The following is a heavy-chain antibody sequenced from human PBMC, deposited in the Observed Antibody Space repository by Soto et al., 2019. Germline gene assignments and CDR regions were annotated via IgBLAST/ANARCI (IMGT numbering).Heavy chain of an antibody. CDR1: GFTFSSYA. CDR3: ARDQQVNDYVWGSFLYYFDY. D-gene: IGHD3-16*01. J-gene: IGHJ4*02. V-gene: IGHV3-30-3*01. CDR2: ISYDGGNK. Sequence: GGSLRLSCAASGFTFSSYAMHWVRQAPGKXLEWVAVISYDGGNKYYADSVKGRFTISRDNSKNTLYLQMNSLRAEDTAVYYCARDQQVNDYVWGSFLYYFDYWGQGTLVTVSS.